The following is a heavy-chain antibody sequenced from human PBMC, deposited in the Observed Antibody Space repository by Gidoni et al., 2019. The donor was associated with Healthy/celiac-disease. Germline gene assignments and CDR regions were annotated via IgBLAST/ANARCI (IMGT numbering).Heavy chain of an antibody. CDR3: ARRYETGGVVVGGFGY. CDR2: SYPGDSDT. D-gene: IGHD3-22*01. V-gene: IGHV5-51*01. J-gene: IGHJ4*02. Sequence: EVQLVQSGAEVKKPGESLKISCKGSGYSFTSYWIGWVRQMPGNGLAWMGISYPGDSDTRYSPSFQGQIHISADKSISTAYLQWSSLKASDTAMYYCARRYETGGVVVGGFGYWGQGTLVTVSS. CDR1: GYSFTSYW.